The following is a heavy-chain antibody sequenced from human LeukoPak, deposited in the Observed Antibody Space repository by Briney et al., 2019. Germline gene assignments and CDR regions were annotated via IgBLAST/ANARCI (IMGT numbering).Heavy chain of an antibody. V-gene: IGHV3-7*01. CDR1: GFTFSSYW. Sequence: GGSLRLSCAASGFTFSSYWMSWVRQAPGKGLEWVANIKQDGSEKYYVDSVKGRFTISRENAKNSLYLQMNSLRAGDTAVYYCARLPRITMVRGVLYWGQGTLVTVSS. D-gene: IGHD3-10*01. J-gene: IGHJ4*02. CDR3: ARLPRITMVRGVLY. CDR2: IKQDGSEK.